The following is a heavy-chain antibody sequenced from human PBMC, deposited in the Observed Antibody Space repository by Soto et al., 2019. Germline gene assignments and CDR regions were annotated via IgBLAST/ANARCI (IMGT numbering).Heavy chain of an antibody. V-gene: IGHV3-30*18. CDR3: AKDPVSSYGDYFPYYYYGMDV. J-gene: IGHJ6*02. Sequence: GGSLRLSCAASGFTFSSYGMHWVRQAPGKGLEWVAVISYDGSNKYYADSVKGRFTISRDNSKNTLYLQMNSLRAEDTAVYYCAKDPVSSYGDYFPYYYYGMDVWGQGTTVTVSS. CDR1: GFTFSSYG. CDR2: ISYDGSNK. D-gene: IGHD4-17*01.